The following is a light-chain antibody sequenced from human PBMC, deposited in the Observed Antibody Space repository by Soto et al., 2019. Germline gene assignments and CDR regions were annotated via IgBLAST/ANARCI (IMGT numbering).Light chain of an antibody. V-gene: IGKV3-20*01. CDR1: QSVSSSY. CDR3: QQYGSPPWT. J-gene: IGKJ1*01. Sequence: EIVLTQSPGTLSLSPGERATLSCRASQSVSSSYLAWYQQKPGQAPRLLIYGASSRATGIPDRFSGSGSGTDFTLTISRLEPEDFAVYYCQQYGSPPWTFGQGTKVDI. CDR2: GAS.